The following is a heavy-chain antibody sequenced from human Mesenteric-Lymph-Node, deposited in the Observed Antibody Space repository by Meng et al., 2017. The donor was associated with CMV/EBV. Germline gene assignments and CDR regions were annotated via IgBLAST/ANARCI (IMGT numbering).Heavy chain of an antibody. V-gene: IGHV1-2*02. CDR1: GYTFTGYY. Sequence: SGYTFTGYYMHWVRQAPGQGLEYMGWISPYRGGTKSAEKFRGRVTMTWDTSISTAYMDLSSLRSDDTAIYYCARGSYNLEWFSFLDFWGQGTLVTVSS. CDR3: ARGSYNLEWFSFLDF. CDR2: ISPYRGGT. D-gene: IGHD3-3*01. J-gene: IGHJ4*02.